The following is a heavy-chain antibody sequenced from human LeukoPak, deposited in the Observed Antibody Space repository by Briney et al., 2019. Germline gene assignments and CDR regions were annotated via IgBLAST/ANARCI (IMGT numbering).Heavy chain of an antibody. J-gene: IGHJ4*02. CDR1: GFTFSSYA. V-gene: IGHV3-23*01. CDR3: AKGTTDFWSGSSLEY. D-gene: IGHD3-3*01. Sequence: GGSLRLSCAASGFTFSSYAMSWVRQAPGKGLEWVSAISGSGGSTYYADSVKGRFTISRDNSKNTLYLQMNSLRAEDTAVYYCAKGTTDFWSGSSLEYWGQGTLVTVSS. CDR2: ISGSGGST.